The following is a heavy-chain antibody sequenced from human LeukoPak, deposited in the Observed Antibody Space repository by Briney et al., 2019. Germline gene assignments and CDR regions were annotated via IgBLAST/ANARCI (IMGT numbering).Heavy chain of an antibody. D-gene: IGHD2-2*02. CDR2: IKQDGSEK. V-gene: IGHV3-7*01. CDR3: ARDRCSSTSCYRSDGAFDI. CDR1: GFTFSSYW. Sequence: GGSLRLSCAASGFTFSSYWMSWVRQAPGKGLEWVANIKQDGSEKYYVDSVKGRFTISRDNAKNSLYLQMNSLRAEDTAVYYCARDRCSSTSCYRSDGAFDIWGQGTMVTVSS. J-gene: IGHJ3*02.